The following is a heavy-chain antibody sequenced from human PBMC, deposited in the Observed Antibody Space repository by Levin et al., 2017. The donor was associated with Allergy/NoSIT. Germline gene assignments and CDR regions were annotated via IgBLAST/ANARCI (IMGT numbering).Heavy chain of an antibody. CDR1: GYTFTSYG. Sequence: ASVKVSCKASGYTFTSYGIIWVRQAPGQGLEWMGWISAYNGNTNYAQNPQGRVTMTTDTSTSTAYMELRSLRSDDTAVYYCARDRIMITFGGVIVYDAFDIWGQGTMVTVSS. CDR2: ISAYNGNT. V-gene: IGHV1-18*01. CDR3: ARDRIMITFGGVIVYDAFDI. D-gene: IGHD3-16*02. J-gene: IGHJ3*02.